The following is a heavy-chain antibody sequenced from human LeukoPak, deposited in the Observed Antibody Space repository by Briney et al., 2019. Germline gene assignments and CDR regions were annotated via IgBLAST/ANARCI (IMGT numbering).Heavy chain of an antibody. J-gene: IGHJ4*02. CDR1: GFTFNNYE. CDR3: ARQAYGSGWF. CDR2: ISTSGSIS. Sequence: PGGSLRLSCSASGFTFNNYEMSWVRQAPGEGLEWVSYISTSGSISYYSDSVKGRFTISRDNAKNSVSLQMNTLRAEDTGIYYCARQAYGSGWFWGQGTLVSVSS. D-gene: IGHD6-19*01. V-gene: IGHV3-48*03.